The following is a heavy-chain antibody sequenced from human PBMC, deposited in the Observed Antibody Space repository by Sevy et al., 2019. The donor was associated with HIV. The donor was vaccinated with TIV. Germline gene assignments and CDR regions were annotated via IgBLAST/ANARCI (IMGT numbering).Heavy chain of an antibody. CDR3: ARGVGLDC. CDR2: IRPDGSDK. D-gene: IGHD1-26*01. Sequence: GGSLRLSCAASGFTFSPYWMTWVRQAPGKGLEWVANIRPDGSDKFYADAVKGRFTISRDNAKNSLYLKMNSLRGDDTAMYYGARGVGLDCWGQGALVTVSS. V-gene: IGHV3-7*01. CDR1: GFTFSPYW. J-gene: IGHJ4*02.